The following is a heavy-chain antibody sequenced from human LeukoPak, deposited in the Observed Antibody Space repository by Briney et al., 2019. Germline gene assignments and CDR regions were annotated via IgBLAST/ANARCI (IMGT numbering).Heavy chain of an antibody. CDR1: GGSISSSNW. D-gene: IGHD3-10*01. Sequence: SGTLSLTCAVSGGSISSSNWWSWVRQPPGKGLEWIGEIYHSGSTNYNPSLKSRVTISVDKSKNQFSLKLSSVTAADTAVYYCVFRLVEVRGVTITWGADYWGQGTLVTVSS. CDR2: IYHSGST. CDR3: VFRLVEVRGVTITWGADY. J-gene: IGHJ4*02. V-gene: IGHV4-4*02.